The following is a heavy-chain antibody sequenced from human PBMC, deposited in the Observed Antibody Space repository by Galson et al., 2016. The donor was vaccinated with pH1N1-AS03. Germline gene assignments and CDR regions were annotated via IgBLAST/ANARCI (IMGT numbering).Heavy chain of an antibody. D-gene: IGHD1-26*01. CDR2: IRAYNGRT. CDR1: GYSFSNYA. CDR3: ARDAARECDGSYCLSHSPHDSAMDV. J-gene: IGHJ6*02. V-gene: IGHV1-18*01. Sequence: SVKVSCKASGYSFSNYAITWVRQAPGQGLEWMGWIRAYNGRTQYLRKSQDRHPMTTDTSTRTAYLELRSLTSDDTAVDYCARDAARECDGSYCLSHSPHDSAMDVWGQATTVTVSS.